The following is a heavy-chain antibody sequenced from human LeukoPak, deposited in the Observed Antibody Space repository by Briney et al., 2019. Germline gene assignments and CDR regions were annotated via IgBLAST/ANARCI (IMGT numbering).Heavy chain of an antibody. D-gene: IGHD2-2*01. V-gene: IGHV3-48*03. J-gene: IGHJ4*02. Sequence: GSLRLSCAASGFTFSSYEMNWVRQAPGKGLEWVSYISSSGSTIYYADSVKGRFTISRDNAKNSLYLQMNSLRAEDTAVYYCARVTEDIVVVPAAPLDYWGQGTLVTVSS. CDR2: ISSSGSTI. CDR1: GFTFSSYE. CDR3: ARVTEDIVVVPAAPLDY.